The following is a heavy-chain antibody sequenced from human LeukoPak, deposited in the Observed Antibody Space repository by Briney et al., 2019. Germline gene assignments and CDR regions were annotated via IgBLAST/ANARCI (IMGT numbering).Heavy chain of an antibody. CDR2: IRSKAYGGTT. CDR1: GFTFGDYA. V-gene: IGHV3-49*03. D-gene: IGHD3-10*01. J-gene: IGHJ4*02. CDR3: AKAARDYGSGSYYNQYYFDY. Sequence: PGGSLRLSCTASGFTFGDYAMSWFRQAPGKGLEWVGFIRSKAYGGTTEYAASVKGRFTISRDDSKSIAYLQMNSLKTEDTAVYYCAKAARDYGSGSYYNQYYFDYWGQGTLVTVSS.